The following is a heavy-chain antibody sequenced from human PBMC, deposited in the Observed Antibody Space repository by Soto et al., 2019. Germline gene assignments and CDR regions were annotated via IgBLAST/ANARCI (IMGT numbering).Heavy chain of an antibody. J-gene: IGHJ4*02. D-gene: IGHD6-19*01. CDR3: ARDLALAGNY. Sequence: PGGSLRLSCTASGFTFSSYAMNWVRQTQEKGLEWVSSISSTSSYTHYSDSVKGRFTISRDNANNSLFLQMNSLRAEDTATYYCARDLALAGNYWGQGVLVTVSS. CDR2: ISSTSSYT. CDR1: GFTFSSYA. V-gene: IGHV3-21*01.